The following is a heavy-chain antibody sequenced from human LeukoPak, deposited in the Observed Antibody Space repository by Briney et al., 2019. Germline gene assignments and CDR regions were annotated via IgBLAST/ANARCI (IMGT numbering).Heavy chain of an antibody. Sequence: GESLKISCKGSGYSFTSYWIVWVRRMPGKGLEWMGIIYPGDSDTRCSPSFQGQVTISADKSISTAYLQWSSLKASDTAMYYCASSSNRGSGRGAVDYWGQGTLVTVSS. CDR1: GYSFTSYW. CDR3: ASSSNRGSGRGAVDY. V-gene: IGHV5-51*01. D-gene: IGHD6-19*01. CDR2: IYPGDSDT. J-gene: IGHJ4*02.